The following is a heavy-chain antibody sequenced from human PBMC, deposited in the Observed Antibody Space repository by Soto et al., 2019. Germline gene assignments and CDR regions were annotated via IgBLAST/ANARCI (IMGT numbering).Heavy chain of an antibody. CDR1: GGSIRSYY. CDR2: IYYSGST. J-gene: IGHJ4*02. D-gene: IGHD2-8*02. V-gene: IGHV4-59*01. CDR3: ARSGGRY. Sequence: SETLSLTGAVGGGSIRSYYWSWIRQPPGKGLEWIGYIYYSGSTNYNPSLKSRVTISVDTSKNQFSLKLSSVTAADTAVYYCARSGGRYWGQGTLVTVS.